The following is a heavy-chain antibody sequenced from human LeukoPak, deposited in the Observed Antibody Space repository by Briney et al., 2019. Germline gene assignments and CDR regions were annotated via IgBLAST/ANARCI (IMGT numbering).Heavy chain of an antibody. D-gene: IGHD2-21*02. J-gene: IGHJ6*03. CDR1: GGSISSGSYY. V-gene: IGHV4-61*02. CDR3: AREAVVTANINYYYHYYMDV. CDR2: IYTSGST. Sequence: SETLSLTCTVSGGSISSGSYYWSWIRQPAGKGLEWIGRIYTSGSTNYNPSLKSRVTISVDTSKNQFSLKLSSVTAADTAVYYCAREAVVTANINYYYHYYMDVWGKGTTVTISS.